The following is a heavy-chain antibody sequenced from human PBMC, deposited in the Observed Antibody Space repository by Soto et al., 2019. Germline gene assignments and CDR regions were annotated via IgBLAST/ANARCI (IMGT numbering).Heavy chain of an antibody. CDR1: GFTFSSYD. CDR3: ARGIFYGMDV. D-gene: IGHD2-15*01. CDR2: IGTAGDT. Sequence: GGFLRLSCAASGFTFSSYDMHWVRQATGKGLEWVSAIGTAGDTYYSGSVQGRFTISRENAKNSLYLQMNSLRAEDTAVYYCARGIFYGMDVRGQGTTVTVSS. V-gene: IGHV3-13*01. J-gene: IGHJ6*02.